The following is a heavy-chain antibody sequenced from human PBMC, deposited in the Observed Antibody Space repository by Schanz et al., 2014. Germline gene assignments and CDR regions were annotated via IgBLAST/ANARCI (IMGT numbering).Heavy chain of an antibody. V-gene: IGHV3-43*01. J-gene: IGHJ3*02. CDR2: IDRDGGHT. Sequence: EVQLVESGGVVAQPGGSLRLSCAASGFSFDDYTMHWVRQAPGKGLEWVSLIDRDGGHTYYADSVKGRFTISRDNAKNSLYLQMNSLRAEDTALYYCAKDIPPESGDRHDAFDIWGQGTVVTVSS. D-gene: IGHD3-10*01. CDR3: AKDIPPESGDRHDAFDI. CDR1: GFSFDDYT.